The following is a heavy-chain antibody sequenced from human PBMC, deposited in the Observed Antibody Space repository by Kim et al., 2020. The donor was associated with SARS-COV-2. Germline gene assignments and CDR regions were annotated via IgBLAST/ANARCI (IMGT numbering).Heavy chain of an antibody. CDR3: ARQMTMEEAYDI. J-gene: IGHJ3*02. Sequence: NSNPSLKSRVTMSVDKSQNQLSLILTSVTAADTAVYYCARQMTMEEAYDIWGQGTMVTVSS. D-gene: IGHD2-8*01. V-gene: IGHV4-59*08.